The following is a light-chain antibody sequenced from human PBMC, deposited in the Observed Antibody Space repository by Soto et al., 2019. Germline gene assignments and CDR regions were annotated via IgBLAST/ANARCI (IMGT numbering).Light chain of an antibody. CDR3: QHYFGYPYT. J-gene: IGKJ5*01. CDR2: AAS. Sequence: DIQLTQSPSFLSASVGDRVTITCRASQGISSYLAWYQQKPGKAPKLLIYAASTLESGVPSRFSGSGSGTEFTLTISSLQPDDFGTYFCQHYFGYPYTFGQGTRLEIK. V-gene: IGKV1-9*01. CDR1: QGISSY.